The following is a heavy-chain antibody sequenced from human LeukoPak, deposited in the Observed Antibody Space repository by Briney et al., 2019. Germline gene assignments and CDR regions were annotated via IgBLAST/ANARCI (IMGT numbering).Heavy chain of an antibody. V-gene: IGHV4-34*01. D-gene: IGHD6-13*01. J-gene: IGHJ4*02. Sequence: SETLSLTCAVYGGSFSGYYWSWIRQPPGKGLEWIGEISHSGSTNYNPSLKSRVTISVDTSKNQFSLKLSSVTAADTAVYYCARGQTADHELDYWGQGTLVTVSS. CDR1: GGSFSGYY. CDR2: ISHSGST. CDR3: ARGQTADHELDY.